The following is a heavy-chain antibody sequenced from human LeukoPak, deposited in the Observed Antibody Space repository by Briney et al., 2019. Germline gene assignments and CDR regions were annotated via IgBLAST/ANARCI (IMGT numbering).Heavy chain of an antibody. CDR1: DGSFNDYC. D-gene: IGHD6-13*01. Sequence: SETLSLTCGVYDGSFNDYCWSWIRQPPGKGLEWIGEINHSGSTNYNPSLKSRVTISVDTSKNQFSLKLSSVTAADTAVYYCATGYSSSCLDYWGQGTLVTVSS. CDR2: INHSGST. CDR3: ATGYSSSCLDY. J-gene: IGHJ4*02. V-gene: IGHV4-34*01.